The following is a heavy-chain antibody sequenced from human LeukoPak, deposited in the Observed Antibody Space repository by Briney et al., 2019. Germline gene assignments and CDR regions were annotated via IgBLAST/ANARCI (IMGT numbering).Heavy chain of an antibody. J-gene: IGHJ4*02. V-gene: IGHV3-7*01. D-gene: IGHD2/OR15-2a*01. CDR3: AKYLSRAFDS. CDR1: GFTFRSYW. CDR2: INQEASRT. Sequence: PGGSLRLSCAASGFTFRSYWMSWVRQAPGKGLEWLGHINQEASRTDHADSVKGRFTISRDNSRNLLYLHMSSLRAEDTAVYYCAKYLSRAFDSWGQGILGSVSS.